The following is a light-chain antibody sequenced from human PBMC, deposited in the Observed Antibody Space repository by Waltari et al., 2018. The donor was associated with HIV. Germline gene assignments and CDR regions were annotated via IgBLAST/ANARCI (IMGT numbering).Light chain of an antibody. CDR1: SSDVGGYHY. J-gene: IGLJ3*02. CDR2: DVN. V-gene: IGLV2-11*01. Sequence: SALTQPRSVSGSPGQSVTLSCTGTSSDVGGYHYVPWYQQHPGKAPKLMIYDVNKRPSGVPDRYSGSKSGNTASLTISGLQAEDEANYYCCSYAGSPPWVFGGGTKLTVL. CDR3: CSYAGSPPWV.